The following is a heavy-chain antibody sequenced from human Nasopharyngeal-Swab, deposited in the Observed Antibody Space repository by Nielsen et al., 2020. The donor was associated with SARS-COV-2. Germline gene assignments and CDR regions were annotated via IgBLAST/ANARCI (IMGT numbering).Heavy chain of an antibody. Sequence: SETLSLTCTVSGGSVSSGSYYWSWIRQPPGKGLEWIGYIYYSGSTNYNPSLKSRVTISVDTSKNQFSLKLSSVTAADTAVYYCARAVGSGWSDYFDYWGQGTLVTVS. CDR2: IYYSGST. J-gene: IGHJ4*02. V-gene: IGHV4-61*01. CDR3: ARAVGSGWSDYFDY. CDR1: GGSVSSGSYY. D-gene: IGHD6-19*01.